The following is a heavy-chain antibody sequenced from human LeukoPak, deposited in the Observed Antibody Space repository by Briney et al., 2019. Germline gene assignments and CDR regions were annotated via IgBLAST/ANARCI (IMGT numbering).Heavy chain of an antibody. CDR3: AKGRSGWLFDY. Sequence: PGGSLRLSCAASGFTFDDYTMHWVRQAPGKGLEWVSLISWDGGSTYYADSVKGRFTISRDNSKNSLYLQMNSLRTEDAALYYCAKGRSGWLFDYWGQGTLVTVSS. CDR1: GFTFDDYT. V-gene: IGHV3-43*01. J-gene: IGHJ4*02. CDR2: ISWDGGST. D-gene: IGHD6-19*01.